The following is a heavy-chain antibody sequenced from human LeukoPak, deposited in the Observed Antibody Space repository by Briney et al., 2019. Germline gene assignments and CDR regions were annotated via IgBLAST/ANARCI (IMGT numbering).Heavy chain of an antibody. V-gene: IGHV3-30*18. J-gene: IGHJ4*02. D-gene: IGHD5-24*01. CDR1: GLTFSSYG. CDR2: ISYDGSNK. CDR3: AKDPRDGRDY. Sequence: GGSLRLSCAASGLTFSSYGMHWVRQAPGKGLEWVAVISYDGSNKYYADSVKGRFTISRDNSKNTLYLQMNSLRAEDTAVYYCAKDPRDGRDYWGQGTLVTVSS.